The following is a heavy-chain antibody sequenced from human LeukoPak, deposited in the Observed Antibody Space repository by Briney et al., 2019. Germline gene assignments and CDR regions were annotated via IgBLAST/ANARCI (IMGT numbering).Heavy chain of an antibody. J-gene: IGHJ4*02. CDR3: AKDFGYYCVTPSIDY. D-gene: IGHD3-10*02. V-gene: IGHV3-9*01. Sequence: GRSLRLSCLASGFTFDDHAMHCVRQAPGKGLEWVSGISWNSGSIGYADSVKGRFTISRDNAKNSLYLQMNSLRAEDTALYYCAKDFGYYCVTPSIDYWGQGTLVTVSS. CDR2: ISWNSGSI. CDR1: GFTFDDHA.